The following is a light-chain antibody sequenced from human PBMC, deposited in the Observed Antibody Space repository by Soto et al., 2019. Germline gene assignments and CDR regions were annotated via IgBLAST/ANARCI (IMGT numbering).Light chain of an antibody. CDR1: SSEVGGYNY. V-gene: IGLV2-14*01. Sequence: QSVLTQPASVSGSPGQSITISCTGTSSEVGGYNYVSWYRQHPPKAHELVIYDVSNRPSGVSNRFSGSKSDNTASLTISGLQAEDEADYYCYSYTSSSTYVFGTGTKVTVL. CDR2: DVS. J-gene: IGLJ1*01. CDR3: YSYTSSSTYV.